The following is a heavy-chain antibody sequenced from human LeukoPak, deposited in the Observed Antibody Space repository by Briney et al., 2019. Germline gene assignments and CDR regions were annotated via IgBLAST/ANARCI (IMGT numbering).Heavy chain of an antibody. CDR1: GFTFSYYW. CDR2: MNQDGSER. CDR3: AIGSIYCSSTSCSPFDS. Sequence: PGGSLRLSCAASGFTFSYYWMDWVRQAPGKGLEWVANMNQDGSERYLVDSVKGRFTISRDNAKNSLYLQMNSLRAEDTAVYYCAIGSIYCSSTSCSPFDSWGQGTLVTVSS. J-gene: IGHJ4*02. D-gene: IGHD2-2*01. V-gene: IGHV3-7*01.